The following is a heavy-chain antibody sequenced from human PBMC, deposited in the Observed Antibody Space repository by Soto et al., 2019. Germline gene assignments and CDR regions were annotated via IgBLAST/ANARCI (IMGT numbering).Heavy chain of an antibody. V-gene: IGHV3-30*18. Sequence: QVQLVESGGGVVQPGRSLRLSCAASGFTFSSFGMHWVRQAPGKGLEWVAFISYDGSNINYADSDKGRVTISRDNSKNTLYLQMNGLRLEDTAVYYCAKDRVYISGCADYWGQGTLVTVSS. CDR2: ISYDGSNI. CDR3: AKDRVYISGCADY. CDR1: GFTFSSFG. J-gene: IGHJ4*02. D-gene: IGHD6-19*01.